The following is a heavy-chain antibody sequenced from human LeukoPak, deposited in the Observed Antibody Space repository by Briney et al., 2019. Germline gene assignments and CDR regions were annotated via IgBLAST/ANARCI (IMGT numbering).Heavy chain of an antibody. J-gene: IGHJ4*02. CDR3: VKDRPTWPIDY. Sequence: GGSLRRSCAASGFIFNNYAMTWVRQAPGKGQEWLSSISSNGDIPYYADSVKGRFTISRGNSKNTLYLQMNSPRAEDTAVYYCVKDRPTWPIDYWGQGTLVTVSS. V-gene: IGHV3-23*01. CDR1: GFIFNNYA. D-gene: IGHD5-12*01. CDR2: ISSNGDIP.